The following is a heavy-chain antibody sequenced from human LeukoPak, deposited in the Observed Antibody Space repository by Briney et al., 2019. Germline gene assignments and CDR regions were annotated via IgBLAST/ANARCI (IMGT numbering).Heavy chain of an antibody. J-gene: IGHJ6*02. D-gene: IGHD1-26*01. CDR3: ASVYSGSYRVGYYGMDV. Sequence: SETLSLTCTVSGGSISSYYLSWIRQPPGKGLEWIGYIYYSGSTNYNPSLKSRVTISVDTCKNQFSLKLSFVTAAGTAVYYCASVYSGSYRVGYYGMDVWGQGPTVTVSS. V-gene: IGHV4-59*01. CDR1: GGSISSYY. CDR2: IYYSGST.